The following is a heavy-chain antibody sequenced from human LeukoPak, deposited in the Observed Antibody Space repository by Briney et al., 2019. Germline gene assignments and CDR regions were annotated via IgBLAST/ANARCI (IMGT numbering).Heavy chain of an antibody. V-gene: IGHV3-72*01. CDR2: IRNKANTYTT. D-gene: IGHD3-10*01. CDR3: TRVPGYNDDWAFDF. Sequence: GGSLRLSCAGSGFTFSDHYIDWARQAPGKGLEWVGRIRNKANTYTTEYGTAVKGRFRISRDDSKNSVYLQMNSLKTEDTAVYYCTRVPGYNDDWAFDFWGQGTLVTVSS. CDR1: GFTFSDHY. J-gene: IGHJ4*02.